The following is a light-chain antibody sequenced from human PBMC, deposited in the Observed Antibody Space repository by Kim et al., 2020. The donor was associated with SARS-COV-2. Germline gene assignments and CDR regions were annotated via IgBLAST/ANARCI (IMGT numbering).Light chain of an antibody. Sequence: PVQSITISCTGTSSDVGAYNYVSWYQQHPGKAPKLMIYDVTNRPSGVSDRFSGSKSGNTASLTISGLQAEDEADYYCSSYASGGILFGGGTQLTVL. CDR3: SSYASGGIL. V-gene: IGLV2-14*03. CDR2: DVT. CDR1: SSDVGAYNY. J-gene: IGLJ2*01.